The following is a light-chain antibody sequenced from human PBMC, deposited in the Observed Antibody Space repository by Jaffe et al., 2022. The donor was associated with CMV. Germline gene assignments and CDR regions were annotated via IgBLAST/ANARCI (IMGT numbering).Light chain of an antibody. CDR3: NSRDSSDHAI. V-gene: IGLV3-19*01. Sequence: SSELTQDPVVSVALGQTVKITCQGDSLRTSYATWYQQKPGQAPVLVIYGKDSRPSGIPDRFSGSTSGDTASLTITGAQAEDEADYYCNSRDSSDHAIFGGGTKLTVL. J-gene: IGLJ2*01. CDR1: SLRTSY. CDR2: GKD.